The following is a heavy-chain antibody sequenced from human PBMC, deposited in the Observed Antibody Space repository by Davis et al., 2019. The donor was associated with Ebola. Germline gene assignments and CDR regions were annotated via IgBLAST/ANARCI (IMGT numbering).Heavy chain of an antibody. D-gene: IGHD1-26*01. J-gene: IGHJ5*02. V-gene: IGHV1-58*02. CDR2: IVVGSGNT. CDR3: AAGARSYGRWWFDP. CDR1: GFTFTSSA. Sequence: AASVKVSCKASGFTFTSSAMQWVRQARGQRLEWIGWIVVGSGNTNYAQKFQERVTITRDMATSTAYMELSSLRSEDTAVYYCAAGARSYGRWWFDPWGQGTLVTVSS.